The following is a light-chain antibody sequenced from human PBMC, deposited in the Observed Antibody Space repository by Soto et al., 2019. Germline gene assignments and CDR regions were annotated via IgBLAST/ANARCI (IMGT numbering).Light chain of an antibody. CDR3: QQVDTFFWT. J-gene: IGKJ1*01. CDR1: QTIDNW. V-gene: IGKV1-5*01. CDR2: DAS. Sequence: DIQMPQSPSTLSASVGDRVTITCRASQTIDNWLAWYQQKPGKAPKLLNYDASRLVSGVPSSFSGSGSGTDFTLTITGLQPDDVAHSYCQQVDTFFWTLGPGNSVEIK.